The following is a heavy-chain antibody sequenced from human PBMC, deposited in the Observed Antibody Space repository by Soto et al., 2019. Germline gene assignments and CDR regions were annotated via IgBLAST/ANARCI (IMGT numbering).Heavy chain of an antibody. Sequence: GASVKVSCKVSGYTLTELSMHWLRQAPGKGLEWMGGFDPEDGETIYAQKFQGRVTMTEDTSTDTAYMELSSLRSEDTAVYYCASVGLDFWSGYYPRSFAYWGQGTLVTVSS. J-gene: IGHJ4*02. D-gene: IGHD3-3*01. CDR3: ASVGLDFWSGYYPRSFAY. V-gene: IGHV1-24*01. CDR2: FDPEDGET. CDR1: GYTLTELS.